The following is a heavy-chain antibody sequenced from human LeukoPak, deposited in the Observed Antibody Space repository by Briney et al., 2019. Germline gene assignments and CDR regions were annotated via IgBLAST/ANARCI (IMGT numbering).Heavy chain of an antibody. CDR1: GFSFSGSS. D-gene: IGHD3-22*01. Sequence: GGSLRLSCVASGFSFSGSSMHWVRQASGKGLEWVGRVRSKLNNYATTYAPSVKGRFTISRDDSLNTTYLQMNNLKTDDTAVYYCTRLSPSFTYYLKDYWGQGTLVTVSS. CDR2: VRSKLNNYAT. CDR3: TRLSPSFTYYLKDY. J-gene: IGHJ4*02. V-gene: IGHV3-73*01.